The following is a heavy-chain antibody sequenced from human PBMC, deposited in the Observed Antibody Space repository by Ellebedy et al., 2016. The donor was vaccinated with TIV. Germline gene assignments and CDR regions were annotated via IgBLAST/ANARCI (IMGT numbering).Heavy chain of an antibody. CDR2: IIPIFGTA. V-gene: IGHV1-69*13. D-gene: IGHD3-3*01. J-gene: IGHJ6*02. CDR1: GGTFSSYA. Sequence: SVRVSCXASGGTFSSYAISWVRQAPGQGLEWMGGIIPIFGTANYAQKLQGRVTITADESTSTAYMELSSLRSEDTAVYYCAREKITIFGVVPYVGGMDVWGQGTTVTVSS. CDR3: AREKITIFGVVPYVGGMDV.